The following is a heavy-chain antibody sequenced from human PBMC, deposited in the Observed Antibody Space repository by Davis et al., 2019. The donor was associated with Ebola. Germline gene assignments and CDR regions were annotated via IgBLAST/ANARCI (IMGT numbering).Heavy chain of an antibody. Sequence: PGGSLRLSCAASGFTFSSYGMHWVRQAPGKGLEWVAVIWYDGSNKYYADSVKGRFTISRDNSKNTLYLQMNSLRAEDTALYYCANWGSDAFDIWGQGTMVTVSS. D-gene: IGHD7-27*01. V-gene: IGHV3-33*06. J-gene: IGHJ3*02. CDR2: IWYDGSNK. CDR3: ANWGSDAFDI. CDR1: GFTFSSYG.